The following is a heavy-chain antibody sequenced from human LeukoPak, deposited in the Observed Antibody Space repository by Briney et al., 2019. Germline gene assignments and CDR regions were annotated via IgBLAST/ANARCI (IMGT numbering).Heavy chain of an antibody. J-gene: IGHJ4*02. CDR1: GYTLTELS. CDR2: FDPEDGET. CDR3: ATSSLFWYDSSGYTPSY. V-gene: IGHV1-24*01. Sequence: GASVKVSCKVSGYTLTELSMHWVRQAPGKGLEWMGGFDPEDGETIYAQKFQGRVTMTEDTSTDTAYMELSSPRSEDTAVYYCATSSLFWYDSSGYTPSYWGQGTLVTVSS. D-gene: IGHD3-22*01.